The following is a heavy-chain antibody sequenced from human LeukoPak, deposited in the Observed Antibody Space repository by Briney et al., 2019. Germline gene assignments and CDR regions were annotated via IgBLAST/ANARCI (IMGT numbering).Heavy chain of an antibody. CDR2: IGGSVGSM. V-gene: IGHV3-23*01. J-gene: IGHJ4*02. CDR3: AKRGDSWDLFDY. Sequence: GGSLRLSCAASGFTFSSYVMSWVRQAPGKGLEWVSNIGGSVGSMFYAASVKGRFAISRDNSKKTLFLQMNNLRVEDTAVYFCAKRGDSWDLFDYWGQGTLVTVSS. CDR1: GFTFSSYV. D-gene: IGHD6-13*01.